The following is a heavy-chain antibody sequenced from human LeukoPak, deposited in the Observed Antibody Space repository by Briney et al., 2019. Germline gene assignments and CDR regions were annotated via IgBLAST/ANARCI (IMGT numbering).Heavy chain of an antibody. J-gene: IGHJ4*02. Sequence: GVLRLSCAASGFSLSSYWMSWVRLAPGKGLEWVADIEEDGSEKYYVDSVKGRFTISRDNAKNSLSLQMNSLRPEDTAVYYCARFDYYGSGGLFDYWGQGTPVTVSS. V-gene: IGHV3-7*01. CDR1: GFSLSSYW. D-gene: IGHD3-10*01. CDR2: IEEDGSEK. CDR3: ARFDYYGSGGLFDY.